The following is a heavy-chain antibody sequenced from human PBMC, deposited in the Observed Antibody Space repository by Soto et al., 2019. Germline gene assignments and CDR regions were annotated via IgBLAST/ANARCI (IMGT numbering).Heavy chain of an antibody. D-gene: IGHD3-9*01. V-gene: IGHV1-46*03. CDR3: GRVYGTDYDAFTGIWGGHFDS. Sequence: QVQLVQSGAEEKQPGASVKVSCKASGYSFSNNYVVWVRQAPGQGLEWMGVINPAGGSTTYAQKFQDRVTMTSETSTSTVYIEMTSLISEDTAVFYCGRVYGTDYDAFTGIWGGHFDSWGQGTQVTVSS. CDR2: INPAGGST. J-gene: IGHJ4*02. CDR1: GYSFSNNY.